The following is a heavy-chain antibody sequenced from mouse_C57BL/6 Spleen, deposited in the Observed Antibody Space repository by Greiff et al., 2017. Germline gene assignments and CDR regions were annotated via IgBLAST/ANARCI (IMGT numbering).Heavy chain of an antibody. V-gene: IGHV5-4*03. Sequence: DVMLVESGGGLVKPGGSLKLSCAASGFTFSSYAMSWVRQTPEKRLEWVATISDGGSYTYYPDNVKGRFTISRDNAKNNLYLQMSQLKTEDTAMYDCSKYDYGEAWFADWGQGTLVTVSA. D-gene: IGHD2-4*01. J-gene: IGHJ3*01. CDR3: SKYDYGEAWFAD. CDR1: GFTFSSYA. CDR2: ISDGGSYT.